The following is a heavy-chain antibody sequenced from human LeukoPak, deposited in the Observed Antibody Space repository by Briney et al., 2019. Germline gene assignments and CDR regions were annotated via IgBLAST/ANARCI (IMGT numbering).Heavy chain of an antibody. D-gene: IGHD3-16*01. CDR2: ISGSGRST. Sequence: GGSLRLSCAASGFTFSSFAMSWVRQAPGKGLEWVSGISGSGRSTYYADSVKGRFTISRDNFQNTVFLQMDSLRADDTAVYYCARSSYGYVWGSPPSYFDSWGQGTLVTVSS. V-gene: IGHV3-23*01. CDR3: ARSSYGYVWGSPPSYFDS. CDR1: GFTFSSFA. J-gene: IGHJ4*02.